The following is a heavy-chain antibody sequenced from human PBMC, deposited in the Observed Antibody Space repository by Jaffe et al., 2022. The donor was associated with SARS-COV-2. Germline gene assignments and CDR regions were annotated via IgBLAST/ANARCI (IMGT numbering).Heavy chain of an antibody. CDR2: IIPIFGTA. V-gene: IGHV1-69*01. J-gene: IGHJ5*02. D-gene: IGHD3-22*01. CDR1: GGTFSSYA. CDR3: ARDLPAYRIIDSSGYYSPRWFDP. Sequence: QVQLVQSGAEVKKPGSSVKVSCKASGGTFSSYAISWVRQAPGQGLEWMGGIIPIFGTANYAQKFQGRVTITADESTSTAYMELSSLRSEDTAVYYCARDLPAYRIIDSSGYYSPRWFDPWGQGTLVTVSS.